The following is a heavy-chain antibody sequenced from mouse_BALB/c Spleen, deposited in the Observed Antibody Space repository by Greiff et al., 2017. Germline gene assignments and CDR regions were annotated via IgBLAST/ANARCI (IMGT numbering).Heavy chain of an antibody. CDR2: ISYSGST. CDR1: GYSITSDYA. D-gene: IGHD2-2*01. V-gene: IGHV3-2*02. J-gene: IGHJ4*01. CDR3: ARRDGYDGGYAMDY. Sequence: EVKLVESGPGLVKPSQSLSLTCTVTGYSITSDYAWNWIRQFPGNKLEWMGYISYSGSTSYNPSLKSRISITRDTSKNQFFLQLNSVTTEDTATYYCARRDGYDGGYAMDYWGQGTSVTVSS.